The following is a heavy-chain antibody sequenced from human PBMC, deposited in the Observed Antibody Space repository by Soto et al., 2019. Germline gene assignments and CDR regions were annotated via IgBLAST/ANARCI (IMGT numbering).Heavy chain of an antibody. J-gene: IGHJ6*03. D-gene: IGHD1-26*01. V-gene: IGHV4-4*02. CDR3: ARGEGAGLNYYYYMDV. Sequence: SDTLSLTCAVPSGSISSSNWWSWVRQPPGKGLEWIGEIYHSGSTNYNPSLKSRVTISVDKSKNQFSLKLSSVTAADTAVYYCARGEGAGLNYYYYMDVWGKGATVTVSS. CDR1: SGSISSSNW. CDR2: IYHSGST.